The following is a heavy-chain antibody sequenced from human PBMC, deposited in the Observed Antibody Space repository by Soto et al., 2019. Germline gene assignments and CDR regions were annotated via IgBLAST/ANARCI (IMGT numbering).Heavy chain of an antibody. CDR1: GGSVSSGSYY. D-gene: IGHD3-22*01. J-gene: IGHJ4*02. CDR2: IYYSGST. V-gene: IGHV4-61*01. Sequence: SETLSLTCTVSGGSVSSGSYYWSWIRQPPGKGLEWIGYIYYSGSTNYNPSLKSRVTIPVDTSKNQFSLKLSSVTAADTAVYYCASSWTYYYDSSGYYSFDYWGQGTLVTVPQ. CDR3: ASSWTYYYDSSGYYSFDY.